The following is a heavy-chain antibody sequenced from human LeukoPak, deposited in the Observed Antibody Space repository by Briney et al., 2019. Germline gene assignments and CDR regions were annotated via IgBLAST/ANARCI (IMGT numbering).Heavy chain of an antibody. CDR1: GYSISSGYY. V-gene: IGHV4-38-2*02. CDR3: ARDIGKFDP. CDR2: IYHSGST. Sequence: SETLSLTCAVSGYSISSGYYWGWIRQPPGKGLEWIGSIYHSGSTYYNPSLKSRVTISVDTSKNQFSLKLSSVTAADTAVYYCARDIGKFDPWGQGTLVTVSS. D-gene: IGHD1-26*01. J-gene: IGHJ5*02.